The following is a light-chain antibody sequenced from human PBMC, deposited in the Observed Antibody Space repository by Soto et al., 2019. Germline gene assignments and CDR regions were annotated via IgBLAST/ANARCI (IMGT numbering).Light chain of an antibody. V-gene: IGKV3-11*01. CDR3: QQRSNWPRALT. CDR1: QSVSSY. Sequence: EIVLTQSPATLSLSPGERATLSCRASQSVSSYLAWYQQKPGQAPRLLIYDASNRATGIPARFSGSGSGTDFPLTISSRETEDVAVYYCQQRSNWPRALTFGGGTKVEIK. J-gene: IGKJ4*01. CDR2: DAS.